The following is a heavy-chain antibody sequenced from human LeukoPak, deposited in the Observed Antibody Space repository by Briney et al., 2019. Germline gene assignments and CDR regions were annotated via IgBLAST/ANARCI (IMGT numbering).Heavy chain of an antibody. Sequence: SQTLSLTCTVSGGSISSGDYYWRWIRQPPGTGLEWIGYIYYSGSTYYNPSLKSRVTMSVDTSKNQFSLQMTSVTAADTAVYYCARDHSDCRGGGCSGHFQHWGQGTLVTVSS. CDR2: IYYSGST. CDR3: ARDHSDCRGGGCSGHFQH. CDR1: GGSISSGDYY. V-gene: IGHV4-30-4*08. J-gene: IGHJ1*01. D-gene: IGHD2-15*01.